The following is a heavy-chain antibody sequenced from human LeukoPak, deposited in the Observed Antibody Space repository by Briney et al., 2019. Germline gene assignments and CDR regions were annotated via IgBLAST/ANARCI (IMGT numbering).Heavy chain of an antibody. CDR3: VTDGADYYDSTGYPIYFDY. J-gene: IGHJ4*02. Sequence: GGSLRLSCAASGFIFDDYAMHWVRQAPGKGPEWASGIGWNGGAVGYADSVKGRFTISRDNAENSLYLQMSSLRAEDTAVYYCVTDGADYYDSTGYPIYFDYWGQGTLVAVSS. CDR1: GFIFDDYA. CDR2: IGWNGGAV. D-gene: IGHD3-22*01. V-gene: IGHV3-9*01.